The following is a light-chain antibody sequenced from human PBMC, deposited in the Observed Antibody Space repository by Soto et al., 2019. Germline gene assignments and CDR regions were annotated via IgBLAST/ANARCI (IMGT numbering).Light chain of an antibody. Sequence: LTQSPGTLSLSPGERATLFCRASQSVSSSYLAWYQQKPGQAPRLLIYGASTRATGIPDRFRVSGSGTDFTLTISRLEPEDFAVYFCQQYGSAPTLGQGTKVDIK. CDR2: GAS. J-gene: IGKJ2*01. V-gene: IGKV3-20*01. CDR3: QQYGSAPT. CDR1: QSVSSSY.